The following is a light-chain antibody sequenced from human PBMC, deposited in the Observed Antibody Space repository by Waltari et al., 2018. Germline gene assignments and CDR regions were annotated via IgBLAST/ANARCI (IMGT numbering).Light chain of an antibody. Sequence: DIQLTHAPSPMSASVGDTVTITCRASQSIRRYLNWYQQKPGKAPKLLIYAASSLQSGVPSRFSGSGSGTDFTLTISSLQPEDFATYYCQQSYSTPAFPVGPGTKVDIK. J-gene: IGKJ3*01. CDR2: AAS. CDR1: QSIRRY. V-gene: IGKV1-39*01. CDR3: QQSYSTPAFP.